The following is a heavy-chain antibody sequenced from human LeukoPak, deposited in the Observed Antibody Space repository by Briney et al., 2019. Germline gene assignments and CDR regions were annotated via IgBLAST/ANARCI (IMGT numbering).Heavy chain of an antibody. Sequence: AASVKVSCKASGYTFTSYAMHWVRQAPGQRLEWMGWINAGNGNTKYSQKFQGRVTITRDTSASTAYMELSSLRSEDTAVYYCARDPLDYYYYGTDVWGQGTTVTVSS. V-gene: IGHV1-3*01. CDR1: GYTFTSYA. CDR3: ARDPLDYYYYGTDV. CDR2: INAGNGNT. J-gene: IGHJ6*02.